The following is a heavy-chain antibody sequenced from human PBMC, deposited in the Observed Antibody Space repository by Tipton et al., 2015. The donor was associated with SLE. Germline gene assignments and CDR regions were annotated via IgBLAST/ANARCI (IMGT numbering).Heavy chain of an antibody. Sequence: TLSLTCSVSGDSITTTNYFWGWIRQPPGKGLEWLAIIYPTGNSYFNPSLKSRVTIALDTSKNQVSLTLNSVIAADTAVYYCARGYCSDGVFYGFGCPDPSRPVSLV. CDR3: ARGYCSDGVFYGFGCPDP. CDR1: GDSITTTNYF. J-gene: IGHJ5*02. D-gene: IGHD2-15*01. V-gene: IGHV4-39*07. CDR2: IYPTGNS.